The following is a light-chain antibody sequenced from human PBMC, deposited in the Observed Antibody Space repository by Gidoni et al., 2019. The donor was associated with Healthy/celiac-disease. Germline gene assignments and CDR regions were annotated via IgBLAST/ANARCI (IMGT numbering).Light chain of an antibody. V-gene: IGKV2-28*01. CDR3: MQALQTPRT. Sequence: DIVMTQSPLSLPVTSGVPASLPCRSSQSLLHSIGYNYLDWYLQKQGQSPQLLIYLGSNLASGVADRFSGSGSGTDVTLKISRVEAEDVGVYYCMQALQTPRTFGQGTKLEIK. CDR2: LGS. J-gene: IGKJ2*01. CDR1: QSLLHSIGYNY.